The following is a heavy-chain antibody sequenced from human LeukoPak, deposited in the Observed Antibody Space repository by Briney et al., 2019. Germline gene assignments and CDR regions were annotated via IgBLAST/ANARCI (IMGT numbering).Heavy chain of an antibody. CDR1: GFTFSSHD. J-gene: IGHJ3*02. V-gene: IGHV3-30*02. D-gene: IGHD3-10*01. CDR2: IRNDGSNK. CDR3: ARDYYGSENDAFDI. Sequence: PGGSLRLSCAASGFTFSSHDMHWVRQAPGKGLEWVTYIRNDGSNKYYADSVKGRFTISRDNSKNTVYLQMDSLRAEDTAVYFCARDYYGSENDAFDIWGQGTMVTVSS.